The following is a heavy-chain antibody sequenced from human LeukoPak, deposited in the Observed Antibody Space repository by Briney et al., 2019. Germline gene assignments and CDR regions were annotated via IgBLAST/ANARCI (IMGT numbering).Heavy chain of an antibody. D-gene: IGHD6-13*01. J-gene: IGHJ5*02. CDR1: GFTFSSYW. V-gene: IGHV3-7*03. CDR3: ARRGSSCWPNWFDP. CDR2: IKQDGSEK. Sequence: GGSLRLSCAASGFTFSSYWMTWVRQTPGKGLEWVANIKQDGSEKYYVDSVKGRFTISRDNAKNSLYLQMNSLRAEDTAVYYCARRGSSCWPNWFDPWGQGTLVTVSS.